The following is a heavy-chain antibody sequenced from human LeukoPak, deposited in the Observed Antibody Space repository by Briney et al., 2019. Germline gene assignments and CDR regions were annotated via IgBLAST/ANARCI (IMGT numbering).Heavy chain of an antibody. V-gene: IGHV4-34*01. CDR2: INHSGST. CDR1: GGSISSYY. CDR3: ARRGYDYVWGSYRYFGTLDY. J-gene: IGHJ4*02. Sequence: SSETLSLTCTVSGGSISSYYWSWIRQPPGKGLEWIGEINHSGSTNYNPSLKSRVTISVDTSKNQFSLKLSSVTAADTAVYYCARRGYDYVWGSYRYFGTLDYWGQGTLVTVSS. D-gene: IGHD3-16*02.